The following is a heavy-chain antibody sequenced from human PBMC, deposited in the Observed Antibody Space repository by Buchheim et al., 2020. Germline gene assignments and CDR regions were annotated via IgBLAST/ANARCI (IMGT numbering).Heavy chain of an antibody. CDR3: ARGSLSEQGWADFWSGYYTLNWFDP. CDR1: GGSISSGGYY. Sequence: QVQLQESGLGLVKPSQTLSLTCTVSGGSISSGGYYWSWIRQHPGKGLEWIGYIYYSGSTYYNPSLKSRVTISVDTSKNQFSLKLSSVTAADTAVYYCARGSLSEQGWADFWSGYYTLNWFDPWGQGTL. V-gene: IGHV4-31*03. CDR2: IYYSGST. D-gene: IGHD3-3*01. J-gene: IGHJ5*02.